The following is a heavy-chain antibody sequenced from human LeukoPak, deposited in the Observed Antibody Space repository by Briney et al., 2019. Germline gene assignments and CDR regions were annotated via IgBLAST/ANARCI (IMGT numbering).Heavy chain of an antibody. CDR2: IIPIFGTA. CDR1: GYTFTSYD. D-gene: IGHD3-22*01. Sequence: SVKVSCKASGYTFTSYDISWVRQAPGQGLEWMGGIIPIFGTANYAQKFQGRVTITADESTSTAYMELSSLRSEDTAVYYYARERDSSGYLNAFDYWGQGTLVTVSS. CDR3: ARERDSSGYLNAFDY. J-gene: IGHJ4*02. V-gene: IGHV1-69*13.